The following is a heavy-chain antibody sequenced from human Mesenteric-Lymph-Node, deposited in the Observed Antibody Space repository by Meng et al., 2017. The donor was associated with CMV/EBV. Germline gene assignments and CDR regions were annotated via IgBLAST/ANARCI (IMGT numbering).Heavy chain of an antibody. J-gene: IGHJ3*02. CDR1: GFTFSSYS. CDR3: AKGSARSIVLVPEGDAFDM. Sequence: GESLKISCAASGFTFSSYSMNWVRQAPGKGLEWVSSISSSSSYIYYADSVKGRFTISRDNAKNSLYLQMTSLRAEDTALYHCAKGSARSIVLVPEGDAFDMWGQGTMVTVSS. D-gene: IGHD2-2*01. CDR2: ISSSSSYI. V-gene: IGHV3-21*04.